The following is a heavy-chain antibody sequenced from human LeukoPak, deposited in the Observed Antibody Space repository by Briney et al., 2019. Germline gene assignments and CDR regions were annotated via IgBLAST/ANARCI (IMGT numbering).Heavy chain of an antibody. CDR3: ARSPTSDRSCYKPQGGSFDI. V-gene: IGHV3-21*01. J-gene: IGHJ3*02. CDR2: ISSSSRSI. CDR1: GFSFSTFP. D-gene: IGHD3-10*01. Sequence: GGSLRLSCTASGFSFSTFPMNWVRQAPGKGLEWVSSISSSSRSIFYAGSVKGRFTISRDNAKRSLTLQISSLRVDDTAVYYCARSPTSDRSCYKPQGGSFDIWGQGTMVTVSS.